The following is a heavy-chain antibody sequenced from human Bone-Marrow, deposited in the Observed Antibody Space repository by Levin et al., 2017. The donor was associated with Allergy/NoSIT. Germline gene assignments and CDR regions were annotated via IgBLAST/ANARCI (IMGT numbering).Heavy chain of an antibody. D-gene: IGHD6-6*01. V-gene: IGHV3-23*01. CDR1: GFTFNNYA. CDR2: ISGHGGHT. CDR3: ARSEYSASSKDY. J-gene: IGHJ4*02. Sequence: PGGSLRLSCAASGFTFNNYAMTWVRQAPGMGLEWVSSISGHGGHTYYADSVKGRFTISRDNSKNTLFLQMNGLKVEDTAVYHCARSEYSASSKDYWGQGTLVTVSS.